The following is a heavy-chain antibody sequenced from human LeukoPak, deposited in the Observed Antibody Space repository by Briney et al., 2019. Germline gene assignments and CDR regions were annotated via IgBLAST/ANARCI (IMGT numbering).Heavy chain of an antibody. Sequence: GGSLRLSCAASGFTVSSPFITCVRQAPGDGLEWVSVIYIDGSTYYADSVKGRFTISRDNSKNTLYLQMNSLRAEDTAVYYCARGTIFGGRVGYMDVWGKGTTVTVSS. CDR1: GFTVSSPF. V-gene: IGHV3-66*02. D-gene: IGHD3-3*01. CDR2: IYIDGST. J-gene: IGHJ6*03. CDR3: ARGTIFGGRVGYMDV.